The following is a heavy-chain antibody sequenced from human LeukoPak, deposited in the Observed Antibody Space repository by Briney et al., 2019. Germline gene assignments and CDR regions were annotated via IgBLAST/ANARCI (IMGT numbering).Heavy chain of an antibody. CDR3: AHSNGLELFDLNWFDP. Sequence: LRLSCAASGFTFSSNGMHWVRQPPGKALEWLALIYWNDDKRYSPSLKSRLTITKDTSKNQVVLTMTNMDPVDTATYYCAHSNGLELFDLNWFDPWGQGTLVTVSS. CDR1: GFTFSSNGM. D-gene: IGHD1-7*01. V-gene: IGHV2-5*08. J-gene: IGHJ5*02. CDR2: IYWNDDK.